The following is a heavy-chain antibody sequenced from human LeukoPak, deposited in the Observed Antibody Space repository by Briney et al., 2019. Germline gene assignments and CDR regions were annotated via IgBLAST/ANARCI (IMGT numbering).Heavy chain of an antibody. CDR1: GGSISSSSYY. CDR3: ASPRIVGAAN. CDR2: IYYSGST. V-gene: IGHV4-39*01. Sequence: SETLSHTCTVSGGSISSSSYYWGWIRQPPGKGLEWIGSIYYSGSTYYNPSLKSRVTISVDTSKNQFSLKLSSVTAADTAVYYCASPRIVGAANWGQGTLVAVSS. J-gene: IGHJ4*02. D-gene: IGHD1-26*01.